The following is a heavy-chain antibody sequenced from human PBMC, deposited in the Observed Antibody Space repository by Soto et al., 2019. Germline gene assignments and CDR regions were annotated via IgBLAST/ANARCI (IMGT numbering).Heavy chain of an antibody. D-gene: IGHD1-26*01. J-gene: IGHJ5*02. CDR1: GGSINSPFYY. CDR2: IYHTGTT. V-gene: IGHV4-39*01. Sequence: QLQLQESGPGLVKPSETLSLTCTISGGSINSPFYYWGWIRQPPGKDLEWIGSIYHTGTTFYNPSINSRVTISVDTSKDQFSLKLRSVTAADTAVYFCARQKWEQPKWFDPWGQGTRVIVSS. CDR3: ARQKWEQPKWFDP.